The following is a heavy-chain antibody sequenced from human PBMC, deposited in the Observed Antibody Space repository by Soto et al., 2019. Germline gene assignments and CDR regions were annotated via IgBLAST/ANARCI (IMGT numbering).Heavy chain of an antibody. CDR3: ARYSSSWYIGWFDP. V-gene: IGHV1-2*02. J-gene: IGHJ5*02. CDR1: GYTFTGYY. D-gene: IGHD6-13*01. CDR2: INPNSGGT. Sequence: ASVKVSCKASGYTFTGYYMHCVRQAPGQGLEWMGWINPNSGGTNYAQEFQGRVTMTRDTSISTAYMELSRLRSDDTAVYYCARYSSSWYIGWFDPWGQGTLVTVSS.